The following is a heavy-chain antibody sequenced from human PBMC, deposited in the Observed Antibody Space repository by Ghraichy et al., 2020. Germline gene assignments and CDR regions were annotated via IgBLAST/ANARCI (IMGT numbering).Heavy chain of an antibody. Sequence: GGSLRLSCAASGFSFSSYIMNWVRQAPGKGLEWISSISSSSDSIYSADSVKGRFTISRDSAKNSLYLQMHSLRVEDTAVYYCARDLRRGDAFDFWGQGTMVGVSS. CDR3: ARDLRRGDAFDF. J-gene: IGHJ3*01. V-gene: IGHV3-48*01. CDR2: ISSSSDSI. CDR1: GFSFSSYI.